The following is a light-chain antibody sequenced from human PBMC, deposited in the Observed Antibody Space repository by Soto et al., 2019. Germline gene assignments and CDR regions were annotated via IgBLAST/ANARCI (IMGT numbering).Light chain of an antibody. Sequence: DIQMTQSPSTLSASVGDTVTITCRASQSISTWLAWYQHKPGEAPRLLIFDASNLESGVPSRFSGSGSGTDFPLTISSLQPDDFATYYCLQYNGNSGTFGQGTKV. CDR1: QSISTW. J-gene: IGKJ1*01. CDR3: LQYNGNSGT. V-gene: IGKV1-5*01. CDR2: DAS.